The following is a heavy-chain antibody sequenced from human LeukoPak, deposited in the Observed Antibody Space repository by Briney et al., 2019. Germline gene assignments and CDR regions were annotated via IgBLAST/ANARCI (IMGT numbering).Heavy chain of an antibody. D-gene: IGHD5-18*01. CDR3: ARSQAMVDFFAGYYYMDV. J-gene: IGHJ6*03. Sequence: GGSLRLSCAASGFTFDDYGMSWVRQAPGKGLEWVSGINWNGGSTGYADSVKGRFTISRDNAKNSLYLQMNSLRAEDTALYYCARSQAMVDFFAGYYYMDVWGKGTTVTVSS. CDR2: INWNGGST. CDR1: GFTFDDYG. V-gene: IGHV3-20*04.